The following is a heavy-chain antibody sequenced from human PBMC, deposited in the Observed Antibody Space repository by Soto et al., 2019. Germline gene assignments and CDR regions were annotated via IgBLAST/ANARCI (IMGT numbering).Heavy chain of an antibody. V-gene: IGHV1-8*01. CDR3: ARGKYCSSTSCYHQHYYMDV. D-gene: IGHD2-2*01. CDR2: MNPNSGNT. J-gene: IGHJ6*03. Sequence: ASVKVSCKASGYTFTSYDINWVRQATGQGLEWMGWMNPNSGNTGYAQKFQGRVTMTRNTSISTAYMELSSLRSEDTAVYYCARGKYCSSTSCYHQHYYMDVWGKGTTVTVSS. CDR1: GYTFTSYD.